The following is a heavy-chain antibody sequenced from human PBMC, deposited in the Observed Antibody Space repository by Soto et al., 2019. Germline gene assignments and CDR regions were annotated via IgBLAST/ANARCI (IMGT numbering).Heavy chain of an antibody. CDR1: GFTFSSYA. CDR3: AKTLSGGSYYFDY. D-gene: IGHD3-16*01. Sequence: EVQLLESGGGLVQPGGSLRLSCAASGFTFSSYAMSWVRQAPGKGLEWVSAISGSGGSTYYADSVKGRFTISRDNSKNTLYLQMNSLGAEDTAAYYCAKTLSGGSYYFDYWGQGTLVTVSS. CDR2: ISGSGGST. V-gene: IGHV3-23*01. J-gene: IGHJ4*02.